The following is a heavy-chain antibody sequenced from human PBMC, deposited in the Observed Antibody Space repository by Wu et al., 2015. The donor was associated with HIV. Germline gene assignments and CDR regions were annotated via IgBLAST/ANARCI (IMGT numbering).Heavy chain of an antibody. Sequence: QVQLVQSGAEVKKPGASVKVSCKASGYTFTGYYMHWVRQAPGQGLEWMGWINPNSGGTNYAQKFQGRVTMTRDTSISTAYMELSRLRSDDTAVYYCAREAGLLWFGVNWFDPWGQGTLVTVSS. J-gene: IGHJ5*02. CDR2: INPNSGGT. CDR3: AREAGLLWFGVNWFDP. CDR1: GYTFTGYY. D-gene: IGHD3-10*01. V-gene: IGHV1-2*02.